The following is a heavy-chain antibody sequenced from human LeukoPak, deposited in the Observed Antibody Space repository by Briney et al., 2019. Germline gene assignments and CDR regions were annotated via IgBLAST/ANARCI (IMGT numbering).Heavy chain of an antibody. V-gene: IGHV4-4*02. Sequence: SETLSLTCAVSGGSISSDNWWSWIRQPPGKGLEWIGEVLRSGSTNYNPSLKSRVTMSIDTSKNQSSLKLNSVTAADTAVYYCATYYDISGYRFDYWGQGTLVTVSS. CDR2: VLRSGST. D-gene: IGHD3-9*01. J-gene: IGHJ4*02. CDR1: GGSISSDNW. CDR3: ATYYDISGYRFDY.